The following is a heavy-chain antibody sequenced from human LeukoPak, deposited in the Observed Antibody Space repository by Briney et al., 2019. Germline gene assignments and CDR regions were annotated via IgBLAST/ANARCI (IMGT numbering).Heavy chain of an antibody. CDR1: GGSVSDYY. CDR3: ETRXLGNXY. CDR2: IYYTET. J-gene: IGHJ4*02. V-gene: IGHV4-59*02. Sequence: XTXXGGSVSDYYWSWIRQSPGKGLEWIGYIYYTETRYNPSLKSRVTISADTSKNQFSLKLYSVTAADTAGYYCETRXLGNXYWGQGTLVTVSS. D-gene: IGHD7-27*01.